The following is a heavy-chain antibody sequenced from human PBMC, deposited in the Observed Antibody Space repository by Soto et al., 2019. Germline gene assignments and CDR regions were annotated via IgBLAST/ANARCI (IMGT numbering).Heavy chain of an antibody. Sequence: ASVKVSCKASGYTFTGYYMHWVRQAPGQGLEWMGWIIPNSGGTNYAQKFQGRVTMTSDTSISTAYMELSRLRSDDTAVYYCARGLLVDYGMDVSGQGTQVTVSS. V-gene: IGHV1-2*02. CDR2: IIPNSGGT. D-gene: IGHD2-15*01. CDR3: ARGLLVDYGMDV. J-gene: IGHJ6*02. CDR1: GYTFTGYY.